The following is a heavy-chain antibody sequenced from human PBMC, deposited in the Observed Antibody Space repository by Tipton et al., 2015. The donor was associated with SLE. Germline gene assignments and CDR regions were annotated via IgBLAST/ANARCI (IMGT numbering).Heavy chain of an antibody. J-gene: IGHJ3*02. CDR2: IIPIFGTA. CDR3: ASWDSSGYGAGAFDI. D-gene: IGHD3-22*01. Sequence: QSGPEGKKPGSSVKVSCKASGGTFSSYAISWVRQAPGQGLEWMGGIIPIFGTANYAQKFQGRVTITTDESTSTAYMELSSLRSEDTAVYYCASWDSSGYGAGAFDIWGQGTMVTVSS. V-gene: IGHV1-69*05. CDR1: GGTFSSYA.